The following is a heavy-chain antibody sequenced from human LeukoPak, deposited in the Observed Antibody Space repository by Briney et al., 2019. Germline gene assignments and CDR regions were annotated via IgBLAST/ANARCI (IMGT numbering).Heavy chain of an antibody. CDR3: ARDYWFDP. CDR2: ISSSGGTT. Sequence: SGGSLRLSCAASGLTFSDYNMNWVRQAPGKGLEWLSYISSSGGTTYYADSVKGRFTISRDNAKNSLYLQMNSLRAEDTAVYYCARDYWFDPWGHGTLVTVSS. J-gene: IGHJ5*02. CDR1: GLTFSDYN. V-gene: IGHV3-11*04.